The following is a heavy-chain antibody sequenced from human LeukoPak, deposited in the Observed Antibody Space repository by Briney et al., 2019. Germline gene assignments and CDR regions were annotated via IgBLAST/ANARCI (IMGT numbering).Heavy chain of an antibody. J-gene: IGHJ4*02. CDR2: IYYSGST. D-gene: IGHD3-22*01. CDR3: ARAPYTGITMIVVVISPYYFDY. V-gene: IGHV4-39*07. CDR1: GGSISSSSYY. Sequence: SETLSLTCTVSGGSISSSSYYWGWIRQPPGKGLEWIGSIYYSGSTYYNPSLKSRVTISVDTSKNQFSLKLSSVTAADTAVYYCARAPYTGITMIVVVISPYYFDYWGQGTLVTVSS.